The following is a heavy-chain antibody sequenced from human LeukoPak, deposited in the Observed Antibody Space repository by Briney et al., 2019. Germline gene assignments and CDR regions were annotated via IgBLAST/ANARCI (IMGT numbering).Heavy chain of an antibody. D-gene: IGHD2-2*01. Sequence: ASVKVSCKASGHTFTGYYMHWVRQAPGQGLEWMGWINPNSGGTNYAQKFQGRVTMTRDTSISTAYMELSRLRSDDTAVYYCATSCSSTSCFRGYGMDVWGQGTTVTVSS. CDR2: INPNSGGT. J-gene: IGHJ6*02. V-gene: IGHV1-2*02. CDR1: GHTFTGYY. CDR3: ATSCSSTSCFRGYGMDV.